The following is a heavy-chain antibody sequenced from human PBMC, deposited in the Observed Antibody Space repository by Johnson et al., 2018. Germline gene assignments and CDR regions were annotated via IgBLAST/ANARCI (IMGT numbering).Heavy chain of an antibody. J-gene: IGHJ6*03. D-gene: IGHD3-22*01. CDR2: MNPNSDNT. Sequence: QVQLVQSGAEVKKPGASVKVSCEASGYTFTNYDINWVRQAPGQGLEWMGWMNPNSDNTGYAQKFQGRVTMTRDTSINTAYMELSSLRSEDTAVDYCARGYHDSENSGYYYCSYYMGVWGKGTTVTVSS. CDR1: GYTFTNYD. V-gene: IGHV1-8*01. CDR3: ARGYHDSENSGYYYCSYYMGV.